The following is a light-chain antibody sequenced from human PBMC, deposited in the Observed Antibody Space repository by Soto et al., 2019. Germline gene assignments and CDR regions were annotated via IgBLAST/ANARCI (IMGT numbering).Light chain of an antibody. CDR1: QSVSSN. Sequence: IVMTQSPATLSVSPGERATLSCRASQSVSSNLAWYQQKPGQAPRLLIYDASTRATGIPARFSGSGSGTEFSLTISSLQSEDFAVYYCQQYNNWWTFGQGNKVDIK. J-gene: IGKJ1*01. CDR2: DAS. CDR3: QQYNNWWT. V-gene: IGKV3-15*01.